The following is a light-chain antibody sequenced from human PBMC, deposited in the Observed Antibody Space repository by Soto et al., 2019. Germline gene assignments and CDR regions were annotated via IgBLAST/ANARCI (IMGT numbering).Light chain of an antibody. CDR3: QQYLKSPT. Sequence: EIVLTQSPGTLSLSPGERATLSCRASQSVTNSYLAWYQQKPGQAPRLLMYGASSRATGTPDRFGGSGSGTDFTLTISRLESEDSAVYYCQQYLKSPTFSQGTKLEIK. CDR1: QSVTNSY. V-gene: IGKV3-20*01. CDR2: GAS. J-gene: IGKJ2*01.